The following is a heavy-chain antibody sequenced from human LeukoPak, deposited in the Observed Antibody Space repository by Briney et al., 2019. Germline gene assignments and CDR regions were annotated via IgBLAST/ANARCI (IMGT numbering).Heavy chain of an antibody. CDR2: VAYTGST. J-gene: IGHJ4*02. Sequence: SETLSLTCTVSGGSITSGEHYCSWIRQPPGKGLEWIGYVAYTGSTNYNPSLSSRVTMSVDTSKNQFSLKLSSVTAADTAVYYCARDLYDSSGYFLGNDYWGQGILVTVSS. CDR3: ARDLYDSSGYFLGNDY. V-gene: IGHV4-30-4*01. D-gene: IGHD3-22*01. CDR1: GGSITSGEHY.